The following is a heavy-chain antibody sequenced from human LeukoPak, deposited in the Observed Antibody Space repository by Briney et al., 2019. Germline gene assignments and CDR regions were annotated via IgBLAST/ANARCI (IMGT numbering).Heavy chain of an antibody. D-gene: IGHD6-19*01. CDR2: IKSKTDGGTT. J-gene: IGHJ3*02. Sequence: GGSLRLSCAASGFTFSNAWMSWVRQAPGKGLEWVGRIKSKTDGGTTDYAAPVKGRFTISRDDSKNTLYLQMNSLKTEDTAVYYCTTDHTRIAVAEIWGQGTMVTVSS. V-gene: IGHV3-15*01. CDR3: TTDHTRIAVAEI. CDR1: GFTFSNAW.